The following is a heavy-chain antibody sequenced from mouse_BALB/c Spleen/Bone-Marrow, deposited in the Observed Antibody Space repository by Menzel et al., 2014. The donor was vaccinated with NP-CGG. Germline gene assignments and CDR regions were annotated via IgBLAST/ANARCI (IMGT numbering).Heavy chain of an antibody. J-gene: IGHJ3*01. V-gene: IGHV1-67*01. CDR3: ARGYYGSSSLFAC. CDR2: ISTYSGNT. Sequence: QVQLQQSGPELVRPGVSVKISCKGSGYTFTDYAMHWVKQSHAKSLEWIGVISTYSGNTNYNQKFKGKATMTVDKSSSTAYMELARLTSEDSAIYYCARGYYGSSSLFACWGQGTLVTVSA. D-gene: IGHD1-1*01. CDR1: GYTFTDYA.